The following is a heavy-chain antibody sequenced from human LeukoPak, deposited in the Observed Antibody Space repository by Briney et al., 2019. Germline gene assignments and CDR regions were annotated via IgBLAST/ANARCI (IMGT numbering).Heavy chain of an antibody. Sequence: SEPLSLTCTVSGGSISSGGYYWSWIRQHPGKGLEWIGYIYYSGSTYYNPSLKSRVTISVDTSKNQFSLKLSSVTAADTAVYYCAVQTYYYDSSGYDYWGQGTLVTISS. J-gene: IGHJ4*02. D-gene: IGHD3-22*01. CDR2: IYYSGST. CDR1: GGSISSGGYY. CDR3: AVQTYYYDSSGYDY. V-gene: IGHV4-31*03.